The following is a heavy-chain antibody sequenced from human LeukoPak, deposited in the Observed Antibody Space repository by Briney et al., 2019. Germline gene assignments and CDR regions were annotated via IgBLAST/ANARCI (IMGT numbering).Heavy chain of an antibody. CDR1: GLSFSRYY. V-gene: IGHV3-64D*06. J-gene: IGHJ4*02. CDR2: IITDGGRT. CDR3: VVVRGYFVCSGTDY. Sequence: GGTLRLSCSAYGLSFSRYYIHWIRQAPGKGLEFVSDIITDGGRTYYADSVKGRFTIARGNSKSTVYLQMSSLRAADTAIYYCVVVRGYFVCSGTDYWGQGILVTVSS. D-gene: IGHD3-9*01.